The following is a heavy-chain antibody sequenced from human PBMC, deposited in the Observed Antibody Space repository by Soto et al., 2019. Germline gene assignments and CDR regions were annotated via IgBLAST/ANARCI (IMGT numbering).Heavy chain of an antibody. V-gene: IGHV3-23*01. Sequence: GGSLRLSCAASGFPFSSTDMTWVRQAPGKGLDWVSTIDGSGGTTYYADSVKGRFTISRDNSMNTVYLQMNSLRANDTALYYCAKNSGWFNTWGQGALVTVS. J-gene: IGHJ5*02. CDR1: GFPFSSTD. CDR3: AKNSGWFNT. CDR2: IDGSGGTT. D-gene: IGHD3-10*01.